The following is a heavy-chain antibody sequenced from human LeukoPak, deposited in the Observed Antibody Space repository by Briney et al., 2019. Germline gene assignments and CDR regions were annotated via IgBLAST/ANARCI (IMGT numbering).Heavy chain of an antibody. CDR3: ARSYDILMWTGYYYGMDV. CDR1: GGSINSYY. V-gene: IGHV4-4*07. Sequence: PSETLSLTCTVSGGSINSYYWSWIRQPAGKGLEWIGRIYTSGSTNYNPSLKSRVTMSVDTSKNQFSLKLSSVTAADTAVYYCARSYDILMWTGYYYGMDVWGQGTTVTVSS. J-gene: IGHJ6*02. CDR2: IYTSGST. D-gene: IGHD3-9*01.